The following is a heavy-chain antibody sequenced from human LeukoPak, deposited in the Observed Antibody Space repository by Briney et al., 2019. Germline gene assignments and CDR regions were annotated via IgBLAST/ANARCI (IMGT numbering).Heavy chain of an antibody. V-gene: IGHV3-30*18. CDR1: GFTFSSYG. Sequence: GGSLRLSCAASGFTFSSYGMHWVRQAPGKGLEWVAVISYDGSNKYYADSVKGRFTISRDNSKNTPYLQMNSLRAEDTAVYYCAKSFGYCSGGSCYHHFDYWGQGTLVTVSS. D-gene: IGHD2-15*01. CDR2: ISYDGSNK. J-gene: IGHJ4*02. CDR3: AKSFGYCSGGSCYHHFDY.